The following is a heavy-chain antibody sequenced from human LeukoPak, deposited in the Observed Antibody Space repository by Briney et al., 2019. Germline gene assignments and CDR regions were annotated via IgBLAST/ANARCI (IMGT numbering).Heavy chain of an antibody. CDR3: ARIFNDYGDYGRDIGDY. J-gene: IGHJ4*02. CDR1: GGSISSYY. V-gene: IGHV4-59*01. Sequence: PSETLSLTCTVSGGSISSYYWSWIRQPPGKGLEWIGYIYYSGSTNYNPSLKSRVTISVDTSKNQFSLKLSSVTAADTAVYYCARIFNDYGDYGRDIGDYWGQGTLVTVSS. D-gene: IGHD4-17*01. CDR2: IYYSGST.